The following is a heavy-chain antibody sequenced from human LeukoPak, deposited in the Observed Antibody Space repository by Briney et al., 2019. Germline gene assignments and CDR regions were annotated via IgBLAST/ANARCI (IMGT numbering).Heavy chain of an antibody. Sequence: GGSLRLSCAASGFTFSTYEMDLVRQAPGKGLEWVSYISSSGSTIYYADSVKGRFTISRDNAKNSLYLQMNSLRAEDTAVYYCARHAGLRFLEWLLPTDYWGQGTLVTVSS. J-gene: IGHJ4*02. V-gene: IGHV3-48*03. CDR2: ISSSGSTI. CDR1: GFTFSTYE. D-gene: IGHD3-3*01. CDR3: ARHAGLRFLEWLLPTDY.